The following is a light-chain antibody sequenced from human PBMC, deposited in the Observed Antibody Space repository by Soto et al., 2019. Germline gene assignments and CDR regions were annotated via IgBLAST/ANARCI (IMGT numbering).Light chain of an antibody. CDR1: QGVSRSY. J-gene: IGKJ4*01. CDR3: QHYRTS. V-gene: IGKV3-20*01. Sequence: EIVLTQSPGTLSLSPGERATLSCRASQGVSRSYLAWYQQKPGQPPRLLICGASSRATGIPDRFSGSGSGTDFTLTITRLEPDDFAAYYCQHYRTSFGGGTKVEIK. CDR2: GAS.